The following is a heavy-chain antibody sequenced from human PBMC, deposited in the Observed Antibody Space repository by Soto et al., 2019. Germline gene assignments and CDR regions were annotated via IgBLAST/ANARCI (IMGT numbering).Heavy chain of an antibody. CDR2: ISTYSGNT. J-gene: IGHJ5*02. CDR3: ARGAISGRVVALSNWDDP. D-gene: IGHD2-15*01. Sequence: QVQLVQSGAEVKKPGASVKVSCKASGYTFTDYGINWVRQAPGQGLEWMGWISTYSGNTKYAQNLQGRVTMTTDTSTTTDYMELGSLRSDDTAVYYCARGAISGRVVALSNWDDPWGQGTLVTVSS. CDR1: GYTFTDYG. V-gene: IGHV1-18*04.